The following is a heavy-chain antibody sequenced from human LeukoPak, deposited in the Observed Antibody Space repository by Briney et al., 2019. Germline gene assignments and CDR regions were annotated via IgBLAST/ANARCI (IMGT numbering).Heavy chain of an antibody. CDR3: AITHYYDSSGYYFFSPFDP. Sequence: ASVKVSCKTSGYTFTSYAISWVRQAPGQGLEWMGWIITYNGNTYYSQKLQGRVTMTTDTSTSTAYMELSSLRSEDTAVYYCAITHYYDSSGYYFFSPFDPWGQGTLVTVSS. D-gene: IGHD3-22*01. CDR2: IITYNGNT. J-gene: IGHJ5*02. CDR1: GYTFTSYA. V-gene: IGHV1-18*01.